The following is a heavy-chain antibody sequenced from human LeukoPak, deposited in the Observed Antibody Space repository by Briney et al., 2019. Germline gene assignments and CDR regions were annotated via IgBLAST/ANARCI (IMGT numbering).Heavy chain of an antibody. CDR2: TYHSGST. J-gene: IGHJ4*02. Sequence: PSETLSLTCAVYGGSFSRYYWSWIRQSPGKGLEWIGETYHSGSTNYNPSLKSRVTISLDTSKNQFSLKLSSVTAADTAVYYCARDPARGYSYGSFDYWGQGTLVTVSS. V-gene: IGHV4-34*01. CDR3: ARDPARGYSYGSFDY. D-gene: IGHD5-18*01. CDR1: GGSFSRYY.